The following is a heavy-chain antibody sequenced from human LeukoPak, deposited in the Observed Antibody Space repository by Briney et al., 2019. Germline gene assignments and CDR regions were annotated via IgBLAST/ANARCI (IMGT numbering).Heavy chain of an antibody. CDR1: GFTFSTYW. V-gene: IGHV3-7*01. D-gene: IGHD6-6*01. J-gene: IGHJ4*02. CDR2: IKEDGSEK. Sequence: GGSLRLSCAASGFTFSTYWMSWVRQAPGKGLECVGNIKEDGSEKYYVDSVKGLFTISRDNAKNSLYLQMNNLRPEDTAVYYCARDVASRTADYWGQGTLVTVSS. CDR3: ARDVASRTADY.